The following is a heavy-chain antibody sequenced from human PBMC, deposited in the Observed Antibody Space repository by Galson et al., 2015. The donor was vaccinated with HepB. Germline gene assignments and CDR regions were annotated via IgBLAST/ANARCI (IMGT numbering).Heavy chain of an antibody. J-gene: IGHJ4*02. D-gene: IGHD2-2*01. Sequence: SLRLSCAASGFTFSSYAMHWVRQAPGKGLEYVSAIRSNGANTYYANSVKGRFTISRDNSKNTLYLQMGSLRAEDMAVYYCVKGGVVVPATFDYWGQGTLVTVSS. CDR2: IRSNGANT. CDR1: GFTFSSYA. V-gene: IGHV3-64*01. CDR3: VKGGVVVPATFDY.